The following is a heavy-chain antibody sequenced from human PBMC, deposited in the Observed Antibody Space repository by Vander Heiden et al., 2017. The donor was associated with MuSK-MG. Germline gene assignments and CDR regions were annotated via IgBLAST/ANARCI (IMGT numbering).Heavy chain of an antibody. CDR1: GGSFSGYY. D-gene: IGHD3-10*01. Sequence: QVQLQQWGAGLLKPSETLSLTCAVYGGSFSGYYWSWIRQPPGKGLEWIGEINHSGSTNYNPSLKSRVTISVDTSKNQFSLKLSSVTAADTAVYYCARGRKRITMVRGGWFDPWGQGTLVTVSS. CDR2: INHSGST. J-gene: IGHJ5*02. CDR3: ARGRKRITMVRGGWFDP. V-gene: IGHV4-34*01.